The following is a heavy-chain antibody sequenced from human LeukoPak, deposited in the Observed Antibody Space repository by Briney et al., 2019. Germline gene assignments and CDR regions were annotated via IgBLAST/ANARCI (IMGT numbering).Heavy chain of an antibody. CDR3: AREEGQNYYGSGSYYI. V-gene: IGHV3-33*08. CDR2: IWYDGSNK. J-gene: IGHJ4*02. D-gene: IGHD3-10*01. Sequence: PGGSLRLSCAASGFTFSSYAMSWVRQAPGKGLEWVAVIWYDGSNKYYADSVKGRFTISRDNSKNTLYLQMNSLRAEDTAVYYCAREEGQNYYGSGSYYIWGQGTLVTVSS. CDR1: GFTFSSYA.